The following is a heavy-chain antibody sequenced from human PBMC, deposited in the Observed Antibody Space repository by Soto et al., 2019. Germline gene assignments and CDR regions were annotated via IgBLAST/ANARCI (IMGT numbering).Heavy chain of an antibody. V-gene: IGHV5-10-1*01. CDR3: ARLNHYYDKAGDY. CDR2: IDPGDSYT. D-gene: IGHD3-22*01. Sequence: EVQLVQSGAEVKKPGESLRISCKGSGYSFTSYWISWVRQIPGKGLEWMGRIDPGDSYTRYSPSFQGHVTISADKSISTADLQWSSLKASYTAVYYCARLNHYYDKAGDYWGQGTLVTVSS. CDR1: GYSFTSYW. J-gene: IGHJ4*02.